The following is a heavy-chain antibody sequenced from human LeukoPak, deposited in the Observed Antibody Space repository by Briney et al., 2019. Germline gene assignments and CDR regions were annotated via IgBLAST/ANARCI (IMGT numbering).Heavy chain of an antibody. Sequence: SETLSLTCTVSGGSISSDDYFWSWIRQPPGKGLEWIGYIFHSGSTNYNPSLKSRVTISVDTSKNQFSLKLSSVTAADTAVYYCARSAYYGGDCQWWRNYYYYMDVWGKGTTVTVSS. J-gene: IGHJ6*03. CDR2: IFHSGST. V-gene: IGHV4-30-2*01. CDR1: GGSISSDDYF. D-gene: IGHD2-21*01. CDR3: ARSAYYGGDCQWWRNYYYYMDV.